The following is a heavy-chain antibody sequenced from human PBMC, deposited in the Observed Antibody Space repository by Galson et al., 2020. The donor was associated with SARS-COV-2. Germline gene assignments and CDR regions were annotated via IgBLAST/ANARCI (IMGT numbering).Heavy chain of an antibody. CDR2: TRASGGST. CDR1: AFTFSSYA. CDR3: AKDGGSNYDWFDP. V-gene: IGHV3-23*01. Sequence: GGSLRLSSPASAFTFSSYAMSWVRQAPGKGLEWVSATRASGGSTYYADSVKGRFTISRDNSKNTLYLQMNSLRAEDTAVYYCAKDGGSNYDWFDPWGQGTLVTVSS. J-gene: IGHJ5*02. D-gene: IGHD4-4*01.